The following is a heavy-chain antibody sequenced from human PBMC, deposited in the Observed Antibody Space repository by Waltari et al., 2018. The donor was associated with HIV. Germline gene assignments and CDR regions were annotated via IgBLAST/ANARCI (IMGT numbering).Heavy chain of an antibody. CDR2: IYHRGSS. Sequence: QVQLQESGPGLVKRSETLSLTCSVSGYSLSSGYYWGWLRQPPGKGLEWIGNIYHRGSSYYHPSLESRVTISVDTSKNQFSLKVSSMTAADTALYYCATIRAVAGSYYFDSWGQGILVTVSS. J-gene: IGHJ4*02. V-gene: IGHV4-38-2*02. CDR3: ATIRAVAGSYYFDS. CDR1: GYSLSSGYY. D-gene: IGHD6-19*01.